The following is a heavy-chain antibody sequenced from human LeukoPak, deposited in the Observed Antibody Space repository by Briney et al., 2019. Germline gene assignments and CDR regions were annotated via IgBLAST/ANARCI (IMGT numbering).Heavy chain of an antibody. D-gene: IGHD1-26*01. Sequence: GGSRGPSCAASGFNLRKYIMTWVRQVPGKGLEWGGNINQDASEINYVNSVRGRFTIPRDNAKNSLHLQMNSLRAEKTAVYYCGTDCENSDRHKRFDFWGQGTLVTVSS. CDR2: INQDASEI. J-gene: IGHJ4*02. CDR3: GTDCENSDRHKRFDF. V-gene: IGHV3-7*01. CDR1: GFNLRKYI.